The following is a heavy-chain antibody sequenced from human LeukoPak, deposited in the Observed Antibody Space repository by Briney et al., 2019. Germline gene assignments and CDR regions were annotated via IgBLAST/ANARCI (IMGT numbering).Heavy chain of an antibody. J-gene: IGHJ4*02. CDR1: GGSISSYY. D-gene: IGHD3-3*01. V-gene: IGHV4-59*01. CDR3: ARSGVVIPYYFDY. CDR2: IYYSGST. Sequence: SETLSLTCTVSGGSISSYYWSWIRQPPGKGLEWIGYIYYSGSTNYNPSLKSRVTISVDTSKNQFSLKLSPVTAADTAVYYCARSGVVIPYYFDYWGQGTLVTVSS.